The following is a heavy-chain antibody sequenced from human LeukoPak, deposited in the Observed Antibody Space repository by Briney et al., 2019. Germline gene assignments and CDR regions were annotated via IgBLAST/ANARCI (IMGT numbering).Heavy chain of an antibody. D-gene: IGHD1-26*01. J-gene: IGHJ3*02. CDR2: IRSKAYGGTT. V-gene: IGHV3-49*04. Sequence: GGSLRLSCTASGFTFGDYAMSWVRQAPGKGLEWVGFIRSKAYGGTTEYAASVKGRFTISRDDSKSIAYLQMNSLKTEDTAVYYCTRVVGATTLSGVDAFDIWGQGTMVTASS. CDR3: TRVVGATTLSGVDAFDI. CDR1: GFTFGDYA.